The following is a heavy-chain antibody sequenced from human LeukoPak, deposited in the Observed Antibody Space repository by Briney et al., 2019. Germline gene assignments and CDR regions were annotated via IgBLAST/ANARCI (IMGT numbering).Heavy chain of an antibody. D-gene: IGHD6-19*01. CDR1: GFTFSSYA. CDR2: ISGSGGST. V-gene: IGHV3-23*01. J-gene: IGHJ4*02. Sequence: GGSLRLSCAASGFTFSSYAMSWVRQAPGKGLEWVSAISGSGGSTYYADSVKGRFTISRDNSKNTLYLQMNSLRAEDTAVYYCAAGYSSGWHVRYFDYWGQGTLVTVSS. CDR3: AAGYSSGWHVRYFDY.